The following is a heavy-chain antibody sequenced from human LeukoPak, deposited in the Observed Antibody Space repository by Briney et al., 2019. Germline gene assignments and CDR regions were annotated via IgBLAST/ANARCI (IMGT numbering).Heavy chain of an antibody. CDR3: ARHGQIAAAGGGAFDI. CDR1: GFTFSSYA. J-gene: IGHJ3*02. V-gene: IGHV4-34*01. Sequence: SGGSLRLSCAASGFTFSSYAMSWVRQAPGKGLEWIGEINHSGSTNYNPSLKSRVTISVDTSKNQFSLKLSSVTAADTAVYYCARHGQIAAAGGGAFDIWGQGTMVTVSS. CDR2: INHSGST. D-gene: IGHD6-13*01.